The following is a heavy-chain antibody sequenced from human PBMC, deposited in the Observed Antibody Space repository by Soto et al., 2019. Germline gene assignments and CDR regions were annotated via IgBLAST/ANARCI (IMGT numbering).Heavy chain of an antibody. Sequence: GESLKISCKGSGYSFINYWINWVRQMPDKGLEWMGRIDPRDSYTNYSPSFQGHVTISADKSISTAYLQWSSLEASDTAMYYCARTSMQSRGYSYGHGGMDVWGQGTTVTVSS. CDR1: GYSFINYW. CDR3: ARTSMQSRGYSYGHGGMDV. J-gene: IGHJ6*02. CDR2: IDPRDSYT. D-gene: IGHD5-18*01. V-gene: IGHV5-10-1*01.